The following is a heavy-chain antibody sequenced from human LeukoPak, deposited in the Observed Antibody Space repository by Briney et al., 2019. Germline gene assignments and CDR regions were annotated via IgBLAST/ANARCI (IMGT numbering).Heavy chain of an antibody. V-gene: IGHV3-13*01. CDR1: GFTFSSYD. Sequence: GGSLRLSCAASGFTFSSYDMHWVRQAPGKGLEWVSAIGTAGDTYYPGSVKGRFTISRENAKNSLYLQMNSLRAGDTAVYYCARAFSSSWTPWYYYGMDVWGQGTTVTVSS. D-gene: IGHD6-13*01. CDR2: IGTAGDT. CDR3: ARAFSSSWTPWYYYGMDV. J-gene: IGHJ6*02.